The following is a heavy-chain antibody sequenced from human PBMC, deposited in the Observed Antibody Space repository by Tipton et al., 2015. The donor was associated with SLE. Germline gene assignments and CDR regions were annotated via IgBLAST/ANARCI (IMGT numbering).Heavy chain of an antibody. J-gene: IGHJ5*02. CDR1: GDSISSSGYY. V-gene: IGHV4-39*01. CDR2: VYYNGNT. Sequence: TLSLTCTVSGDSISSSGYYWAWIRQPPGKGLEWIGTVYYNGNTYYNPSLGTRVTISVDTSRNQFPLKLSSVTAADTAVYYCARLTGSYSQLYNWFDPWGQGTLVTVPS. D-gene: IGHD1-26*01. CDR3: ARLTGSYSQLYNWFDP.